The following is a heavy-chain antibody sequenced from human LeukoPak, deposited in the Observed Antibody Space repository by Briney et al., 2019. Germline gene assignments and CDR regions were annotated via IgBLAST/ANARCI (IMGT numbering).Heavy chain of an antibody. CDR1: GFTFNNSW. V-gene: IGHV3-7*01. Sequence: PGGSLRLSCAASGFTFNNSWMGWVRQATGKGLEWVASIKEDGSQKYYVDSVKGRFTISRDNDKNSLYVQMNHLRAEDTAVYYCVRDLGGGAPGLGFDPWGERTLGTVS. D-gene: IGHD3-16*01. J-gene: IGHJ5*02. CDR2: IKEDGSQK. CDR3: VRDLGGGAPGLGFDP.